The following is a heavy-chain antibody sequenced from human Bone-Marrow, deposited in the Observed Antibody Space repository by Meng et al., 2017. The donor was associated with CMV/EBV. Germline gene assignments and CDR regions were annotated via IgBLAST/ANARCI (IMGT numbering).Heavy chain of an antibody. J-gene: IGHJ4*02. CDR2: VNPNSGNT. V-gene: IGHV1-8*01. Sequence: ASVKVSCKASGYTFTKYDINWVRQATGQGPEWMGWVNPNSGNTGYALKFQGRVTMTRDTSTRTAYMELSRLRSDDTAEYFCAREQIGCSVTNCHFDHWGQGTPVTVSS. CDR1: GYTFTKYD. CDR3: AREQIGCSVTNCHFDH. D-gene: IGHD5/OR15-5a*01.